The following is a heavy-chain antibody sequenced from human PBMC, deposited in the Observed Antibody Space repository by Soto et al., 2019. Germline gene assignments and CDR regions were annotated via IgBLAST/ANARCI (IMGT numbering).Heavy chain of an antibody. CDR1: GFTFSSYG. D-gene: IGHD6-6*01. J-gene: IGHJ6*02. Sequence: PGGSLRLSCAASGFTFSSYGMHWVRQAPGKGLEWVAVIWYDGSNKYYADSVKGRFTISRDNSKNTLYLQMNSLRAEDTAVYYCARDPPSYSSSYYYYGMDVWGQGTTVTVPS. CDR3: ARDPPSYSSSYYYYGMDV. CDR2: IWYDGSNK. V-gene: IGHV3-33*01.